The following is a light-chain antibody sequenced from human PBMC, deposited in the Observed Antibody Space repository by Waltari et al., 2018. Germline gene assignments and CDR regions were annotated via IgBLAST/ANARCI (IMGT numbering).Light chain of an antibody. Sequence: QLVLTQSPSASASLGASVKLTCTLSIGHSSNIIAWHQQQPEKGPRYLMKVNSDGSHSKGDELPVRFSGSSSGAERYLTISSLQSEDEADYYCQTGGHGTWVFGGGTKLTVL. J-gene: IGLJ3*02. V-gene: IGLV4-69*01. CDR2: VNSDGSH. CDR1: IGHSSNI. CDR3: QTGGHGTWV.